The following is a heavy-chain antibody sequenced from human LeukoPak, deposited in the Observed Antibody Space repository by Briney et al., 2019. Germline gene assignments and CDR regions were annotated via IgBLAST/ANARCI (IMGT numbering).Heavy chain of an antibody. CDR1: GGSISSHY. D-gene: IGHD2-2*01. CDR3: ARSQYQLLAWSDP. J-gene: IGHJ5*02. V-gene: IGHV4-59*11. CDR2: IYYSGST. Sequence: PSETLSLTCTVSGGSISSHYWSWIRQPPGKGLEWIGYIYYSGSTHYNPSLKRRVTISVDTSKSPFSLKLSSVTAADTAVYYCARSQYQLLAWSDPWGQGTLVTVSS.